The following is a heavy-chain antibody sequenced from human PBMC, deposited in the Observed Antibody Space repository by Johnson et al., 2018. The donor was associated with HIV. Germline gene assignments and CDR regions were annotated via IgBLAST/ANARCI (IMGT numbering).Heavy chain of an antibody. Sequence: VQLVESGGGLIQPGGSLRLSCAASGFTVSSNYMSWVRQAPGKGLEWVSVIYSGGSTYYADSVKGRFTISRDNSKNTLYLKMNSLRAEDTAVYYCARDLAYGDIVLVSAFDIWGQGTMVTVSS. J-gene: IGHJ3*02. CDR1: GFTVSSNY. CDR3: ARDLAYGDIVLVSAFDI. CDR2: IYSGGST. V-gene: IGHV3-66*03. D-gene: IGHD2-8*02.